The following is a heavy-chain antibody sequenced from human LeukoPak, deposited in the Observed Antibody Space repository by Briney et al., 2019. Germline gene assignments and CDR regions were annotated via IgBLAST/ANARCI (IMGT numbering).Heavy chain of an antibody. Sequence: ASVKVSCKASGYTFTSYAMNWVRQAPGQGLEWMGWINTNTGNPTYAQGFTGRFVFSLDTSVSTAYLHISSLKAEDTAVYYCARGRPHYNPPRGVVNYYYYYMDVWGKGTTVTVCS. CDR3: ARGRPHYNPPRGVVNYYYYYMDV. J-gene: IGHJ6*03. V-gene: IGHV7-4-1*02. D-gene: IGHD3-3*01. CDR1: GYTFTSYA. CDR2: INTNTGNP.